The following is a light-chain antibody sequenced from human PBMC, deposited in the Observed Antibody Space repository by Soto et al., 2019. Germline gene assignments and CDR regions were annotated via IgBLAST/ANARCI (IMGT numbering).Light chain of an antibody. Sequence: EIVMTQSPATLSVSPGERATLSCRASQSVSSNLAWYQQKPGQAPRLLSYGASTRATGIPARFSRSGSGTEFTLTISSLQSEDFALYYCQQYNKFPSLTFGGGTKVEIK. V-gene: IGKV3-15*01. CDR1: QSVSSN. CDR2: GAS. J-gene: IGKJ4*01. CDR3: QQYNKFPSLT.